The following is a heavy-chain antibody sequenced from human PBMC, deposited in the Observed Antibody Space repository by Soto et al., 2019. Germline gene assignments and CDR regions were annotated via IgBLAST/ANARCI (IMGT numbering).Heavy chain of an antibody. CDR1: GYTFTSYD. Sequence: ASVKVSCKXSGYTFTSYDINWVRQATGQGLEWMGWMNPNSGNTGYAQKFQGRVTMTRNTSISTAYMELSSLRSEDTAVYYCARDIRGVTPAGYYYYYGMDVWGQGTTVTVSS. D-gene: IGHD3-10*01. CDR2: MNPNSGNT. J-gene: IGHJ6*02. V-gene: IGHV1-8*01. CDR3: ARDIRGVTPAGYYYYYGMDV.